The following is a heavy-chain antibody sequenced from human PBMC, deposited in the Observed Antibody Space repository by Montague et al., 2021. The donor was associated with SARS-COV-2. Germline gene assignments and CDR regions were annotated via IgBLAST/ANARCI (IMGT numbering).Heavy chain of an antibody. Sequence: SLRLSCAASGFGFSRYWMTWVRQAPGKGLEWMANINQDGGEKYYVDSVKGRFTVSRDNAKNSLYLQLNSLRDEDTAVYYYATFKYCTTSTCAVEPYYYYYSGMDVWGQGTTVTVSS. CDR2: INQDGGEK. V-gene: IGHV3-7*01. CDR3: ATFKYCTTSTCAVEPYYYYYSGMDV. J-gene: IGHJ6*02. CDR1: GFGFSRYW. D-gene: IGHD2-8*01.